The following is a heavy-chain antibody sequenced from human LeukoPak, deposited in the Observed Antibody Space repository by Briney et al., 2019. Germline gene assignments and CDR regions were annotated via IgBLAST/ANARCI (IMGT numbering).Heavy chain of an antibody. Sequence: PSQTLSLTCTVSGGSISSYYGRWIRQPPGKGREWIGYIYYSGTTNYNPSIKSRVTISVDTSKNQFSLKLSSVTAADTAVYYCAGGVYIAAAQYAYWGQGTLVTVSS. CDR3: AGGVYIAAAQYAY. J-gene: IGHJ4*02. CDR1: GGSISSYY. V-gene: IGHV4-59*01. CDR2: IYYSGTT. D-gene: IGHD6-13*01.